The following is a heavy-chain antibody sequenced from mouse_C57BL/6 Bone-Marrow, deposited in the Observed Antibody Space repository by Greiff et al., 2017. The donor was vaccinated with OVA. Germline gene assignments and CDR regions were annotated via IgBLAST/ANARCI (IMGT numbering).Heavy chain of an antibody. CDR1: GYTFTSYW. V-gene: IGHV1-59*01. Sequence: QVQLQQPGAEPVRPGTSVKLSCKASGYTFTSYWMHWVKQRPGQGLEWIGVIDPSDSYTNYNQKFKGKATLTVDTSSSTAYMQLSSLTSEDSAVYYCAREGLLFYAMDYWGQGTSVSVSS. J-gene: IGHJ4*01. CDR2: IDPSDSYT. D-gene: IGHD1-1*01. CDR3: AREGLLFYAMDY.